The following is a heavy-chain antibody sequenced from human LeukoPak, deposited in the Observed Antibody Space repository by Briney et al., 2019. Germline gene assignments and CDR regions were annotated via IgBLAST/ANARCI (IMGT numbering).Heavy chain of an antibody. Sequence: PSETLSLTCTVSGGSISSYYWSWIRQPPGKGLEWIGYIYYSGSTNYNPSLKSRVTISVDTPKNQFSLKLSSVTAADTAVYYCARVKKWAPATKRYFDYWGQGTLVTVSS. CDR3: ARVKKWAPATKRYFDY. D-gene: IGHD2-2*01. V-gene: IGHV4-59*01. CDR2: IYYSGST. J-gene: IGHJ4*02. CDR1: GGSISSYY.